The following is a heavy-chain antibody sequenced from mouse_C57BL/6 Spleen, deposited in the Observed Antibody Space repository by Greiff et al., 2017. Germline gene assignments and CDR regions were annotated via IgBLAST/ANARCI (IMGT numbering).Heavy chain of an antibody. CDR3: ARDYGSSPRFAY. V-gene: IGHV1-81*01. CDR1: GYTFTSYG. Sequence: LQESGAELARPGASVKLSCKASGYTFTSYGISWVKQRTGQGLEWIGEIYPRSGNTYYNEKFKGKATLTADKSSSTAYMELRSLTSEDSAVYFCARDYGSSPRFAYWGQGTLVTVSA. CDR2: IYPRSGNT. J-gene: IGHJ3*01. D-gene: IGHD1-1*01.